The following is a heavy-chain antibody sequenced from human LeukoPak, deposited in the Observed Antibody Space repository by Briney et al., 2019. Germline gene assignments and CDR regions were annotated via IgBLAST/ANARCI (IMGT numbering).Heavy chain of an antibody. CDR1: GGSFSGYY. CDR3: ARAARYCTNGVCDGWLDY. D-gene: IGHD2-8*01. V-gene: IGHV4-34*01. CDR2: INHSGST. J-gene: IGHJ4*02. Sequence: PSETLSLTCAVYGGSFSGYYWSWIRQPPGKGLEWIGEINHSGSTNYNPSLKSRVTISVDTSKNQFSLKLSSMTAADTAVYYCARAARYCTNGVCDGWLDYWGQGTLVTVSS.